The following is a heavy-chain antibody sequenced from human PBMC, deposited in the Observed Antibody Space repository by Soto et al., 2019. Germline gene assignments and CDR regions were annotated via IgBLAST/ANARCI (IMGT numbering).Heavy chain of an antibody. J-gene: IGHJ4*02. Sequence: QVQLVESGGGVVQPGRSLRLSCAASGFTFSSYGMHWVRQAPGKGLEWVAVISYDGSNKYYADSVKGRFTISRDNSKNTLYLQMNSLRAEDTAVYYCAKDLERWYYYDSSGWNWGQGTLVTVSS. CDR3: AKDLERWYYYDSSGWN. V-gene: IGHV3-30*18. CDR2: ISYDGSNK. CDR1: GFTFSSYG. D-gene: IGHD3-22*01.